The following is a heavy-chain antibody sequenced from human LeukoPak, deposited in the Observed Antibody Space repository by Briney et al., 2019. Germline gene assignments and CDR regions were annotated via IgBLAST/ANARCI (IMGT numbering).Heavy chain of an antibody. V-gene: IGHV4-31*03. D-gene: IGHD2-2*01. Sequence: SQTLSLTCTVSGGSISSSAYYWSWIRQHPGKGLEWIGYIYYSGITYCNPSLKSRVTISVDTSKNQFSLNLSSVTAADTAVYYCARDGDCSSDSCYFDYWGQGILVTVSS. J-gene: IGHJ4*02. CDR3: ARDGDCSSDSCYFDY. CDR1: GGSISSSAYY. CDR2: IYYSGIT.